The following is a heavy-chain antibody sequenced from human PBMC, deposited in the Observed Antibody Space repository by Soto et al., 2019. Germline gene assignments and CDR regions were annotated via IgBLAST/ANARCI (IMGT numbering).Heavy chain of an antibody. CDR1: GFTFSDYY. D-gene: IGHD3-3*01. V-gene: IGHV3-11*06. CDR3: ARARGLYYDFWSGHIPTSWFDP. J-gene: IGHJ5*02. Sequence: GGSLRLSCAASGFTFSDYYMSWIRQAPGKGLEWVSYISSSSSYTNYADSVKGRFTISRDNAKNSLYLQMNSLRAEDTAVYYCARARGLYYDFWSGHIPTSWFDPWGQRTLVTVSS. CDR2: ISSSSSYT.